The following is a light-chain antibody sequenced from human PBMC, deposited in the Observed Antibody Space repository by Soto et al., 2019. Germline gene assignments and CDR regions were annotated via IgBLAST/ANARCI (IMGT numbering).Light chain of an antibody. CDR3: QQRSHWPT. CDR2: DAS. Sequence: EAVLTQSSVTLSLSTGERATLSCRASQSVTTYLAWYQQKPGQAPRLLIYDASNRATGIPARFSGSGSGTDFTLTISSLEPEDFAFYFCQQRSHWPTFGQGTKVDIK. V-gene: IGKV3-11*01. J-gene: IGKJ1*01. CDR1: QSVTTY.